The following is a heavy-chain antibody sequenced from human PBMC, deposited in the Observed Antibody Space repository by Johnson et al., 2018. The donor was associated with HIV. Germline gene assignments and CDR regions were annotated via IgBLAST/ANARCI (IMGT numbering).Heavy chain of an antibody. D-gene: IGHD3-22*01. CDR3: TTEEYYYDSSGYDAFDI. Sequence: VQLVESGGGLVQPGRSLRLSCTASGFTFGDYAMSWVRQAPGKGLEWVGFIRSKAYGGTTEYAASVKGRFTISRDDSKSIAYLQMNSLKTEDTAVYYCTTEEYYYDSSGYDAFDIWGQGTVVTVSS. CDR1: GFTFGDYA. J-gene: IGHJ3*02. V-gene: IGHV3-49*04. CDR2: IRSKAYGGTT.